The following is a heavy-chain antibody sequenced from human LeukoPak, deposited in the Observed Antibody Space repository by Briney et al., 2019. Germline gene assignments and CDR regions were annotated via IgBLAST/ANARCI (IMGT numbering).Heavy chain of an antibody. Sequence: SETLSLTCGVSGGSIDITNYWSWVRQAPGKGLEWIGEIAHDGTTNYNPSLRSRVAMSFDRANNQFSLSLTSVTAADTAVYYCTREDRPYCPFAYWGQGVMVTVSS. CDR1: GGSIDITNY. V-gene: IGHV4-4*02. D-gene: IGHD1-26*01. J-gene: IGHJ4*02. CDR3: TREDRPYCPFAY. CDR2: IAHDGTT.